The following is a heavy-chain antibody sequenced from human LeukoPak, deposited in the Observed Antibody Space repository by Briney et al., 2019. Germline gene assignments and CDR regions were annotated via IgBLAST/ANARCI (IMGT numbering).Heavy chain of an antibody. CDR3: ATHVTTVVKGAFDY. Sequence: SETLSLTCTVSGGSISSGDYYWGWIRQPPGKGLEWIGYIYYSGSTYYNPSLKSRVTISVDTSKNQFSLKLSSVTAADAAVYYCATHVTTVVKGAFDYWGQGTLVTVSS. CDR2: IYYSGST. D-gene: IGHD4-23*01. CDR1: GGSISSGDYY. J-gene: IGHJ4*02. V-gene: IGHV4-30-4*01.